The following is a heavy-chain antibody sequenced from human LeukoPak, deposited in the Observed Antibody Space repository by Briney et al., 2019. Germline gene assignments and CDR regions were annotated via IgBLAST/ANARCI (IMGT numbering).Heavy chain of an antibody. J-gene: IGHJ4*02. CDR3: AKGIYYDSSGYDY. Sequence: GGSLTLSCAASGFTFSNFAMTWVRQAPGKGLEWVSGISGGGRSIYYTDSVKGRFTVSRDNSKNTLYLQMNSLRAEDTAVYYCAKGIYYDSSGYDYWGQGTLVTVSS. CDR2: ISGGGRSI. CDR1: GFTFSNFA. D-gene: IGHD3-22*01. V-gene: IGHV3-23*01.